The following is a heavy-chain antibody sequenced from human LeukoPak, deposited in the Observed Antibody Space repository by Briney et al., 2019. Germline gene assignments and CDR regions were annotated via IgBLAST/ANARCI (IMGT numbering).Heavy chain of an antibody. Sequence: PSETVSLTCTVSGGSISTYSWSWIRQPPGKGLEWIGYIYYSGSTNYNPSLKSRVTISVDTSKNQFSLNLSSVTAADTAVYYCARHRRDGYNPMGAFDIWGQGTMVTVSS. D-gene: IGHD5-24*01. CDR1: GGSISTYS. V-gene: IGHV4-59*08. CDR3: ARHRRDGYNPMGAFDI. J-gene: IGHJ3*02. CDR2: IYYSGST.